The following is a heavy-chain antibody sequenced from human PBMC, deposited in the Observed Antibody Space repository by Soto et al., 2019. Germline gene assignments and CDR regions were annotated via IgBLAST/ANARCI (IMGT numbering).Heavy chain of an antibody. CDR3: ARDHIVLVPGNWFDP. J-gene: IGHJ5*02. D-gene: IGHD2-2*01. CDR2: IWYDGSNK. Sequence: QVQLVESGGGVVQPGRSLRLSCAASGFTFSSYGMHWVRQAPGKGLEWVAVIWYDGSNKYYADSVKGRFTISRDNSKNTLYLQMNSLRAEDTAVYYCARDHIVLVPGNWFDPWGQGTLVTVSS. CDR1: GFTFSSYG. V-gene: IGHV3-33*01.